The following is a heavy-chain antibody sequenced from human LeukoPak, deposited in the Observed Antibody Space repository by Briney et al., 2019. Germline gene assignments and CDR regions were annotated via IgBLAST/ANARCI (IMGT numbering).Heavy chain of an antibody. D-gene: IGHD5-18*01. V-gene: IGHV3-73*01. Sequence: PGGSLRLSCAASGFTFSGSAMHWVRQASGKGLEWVGRIRSKANSYATAYAASVKGRFTISRDDSKNTAYLQMNSLKTEDTAVYYCTRIDRHSYGYGTFDYWGQGTLVTVSS. J-gene: IGHJ4*02. CDR1: GFTFSGSA. CDR2: IRSKANSYAT. CDR3: TRIDRHSYGYGTFDY.